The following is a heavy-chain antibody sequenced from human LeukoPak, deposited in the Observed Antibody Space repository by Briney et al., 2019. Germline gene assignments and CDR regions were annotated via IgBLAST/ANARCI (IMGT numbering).Heavy chain of an antibody. J-gene: IGHJ4*02. CDR2: IWYDGSNK. CDR1: GFTFNNYG. CDR3: ARGVSGSQFDY. V-gene: IGHV3-33*08. Sequence: GGSLRLSCAASGFTFNNYGMHWVRQAPGKGLEWVAVIWYDGSNKYYADSVKGRFTISRDNSKNMVYFQMNSLRVEDTAVYYRARGVSGSQFDYWGQGSLVTVSS. D-gene: IGHD1-26*01.